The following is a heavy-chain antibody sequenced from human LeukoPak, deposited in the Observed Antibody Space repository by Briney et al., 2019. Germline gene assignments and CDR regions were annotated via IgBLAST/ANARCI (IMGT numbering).Heavy chain of an antibody. Sequence: GGSLRLSCTASGFIFTSYEINWVRQAPGKGLEWVSYIRTSGNTIYYADSVKGRFTISRDNAKNSVYLQMNSLRAEDTAVYYCARERGSLAAAGTVYFQHWGQGTLVTVSS. J-gene: IGHJ1*01. D-gene: IGHD6-13*01. CDR1: GFIFTSYE. CDR2: IRTSGNTI. CDR3: ARERGSLAAAGTVYFQH. V-gene: IGHV3-48*03.